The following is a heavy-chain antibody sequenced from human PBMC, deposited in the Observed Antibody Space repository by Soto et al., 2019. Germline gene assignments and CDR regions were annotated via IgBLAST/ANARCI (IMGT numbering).Heavy chain of an antibody. Sequence: ASVKVSCKASGYTFTSYGISWVRQAPGQGLEWMGWISAYNGNTNYAQKLQGRVTMTTDTSTSTAYMELRSLRSDDTAVYYCARMFAWRGATDYGMDVWGQGTTVTVSS. CDR1: GYTFTSYG. D-gene: IGHD1-26*01. J-gene: IGHJ6*02. V-gene: IGHV1-18*01. CDR3: ARMFAWRGATDYGMDV. CDR2: ISAYNGNT.